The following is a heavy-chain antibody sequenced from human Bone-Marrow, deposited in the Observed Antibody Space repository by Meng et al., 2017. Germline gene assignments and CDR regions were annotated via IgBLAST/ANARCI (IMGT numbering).Heavy chain of an antibody. D-gene: IGHD1-26*01. CDR2: IHYSGNT. Sequence: QVQLQESGPGLVKPSETLSLTCTVSGGSIRRSSDYWGWVRQPPGKGLEWIGSIHYSGNTYYNPSLKSRVTISEHTSKNQFSLKLSSVTAADTAVFYCARHLLVGATLNWFDPWGQGTLVTVSS. CDR1: GGSIRRSSDY. V-gene: IGHV4-39*01. J-gene: IGHJ5*02. CDR3: ARHLLVGATLNWFDP.